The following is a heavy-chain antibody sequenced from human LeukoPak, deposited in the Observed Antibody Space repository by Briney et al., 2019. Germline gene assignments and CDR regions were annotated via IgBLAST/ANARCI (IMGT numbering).Heavy chain of an antibody. CDR3: ARDLDTAISMDV. V-gene: IGHV1-18*01. CDR1: GYTYTSYG. Sequence: GASVKVSCKASGYTYTSYGISWVRQAPGQGLEWMGWISAYNGNTNNAQKLQGRVAMTTDTSTSTAYMELRSLRSDDTAVYYCARDLDTAISMDVWGQGTTVTVSS. CDR2: ISAYNGNT. J-gene: IGHJ6*02. D-gene: IGHD5-18*01.